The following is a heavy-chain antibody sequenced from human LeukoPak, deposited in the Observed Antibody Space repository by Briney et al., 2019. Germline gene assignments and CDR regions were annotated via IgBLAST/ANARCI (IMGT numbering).Heavy chain of an antibody. CDR3: ARKPIVNSAWYYFDY. J-gene: IGHJ4*02. CDR1: GGSFSGYY. CDR2: VHYSGSA. Sequence: SETLSLTCAVYGGSFSGYYWTWIRQSPGKGLEWIGEVHYSGSATYNPSLKSRVTISVDTSKNQFSLKMNSVTAADTAVYYCARKPIVNSAWYYFDYWGQGTLVTVSS. D-gene: IGHD3-22*01. V-gene: IGHV4-34*01.